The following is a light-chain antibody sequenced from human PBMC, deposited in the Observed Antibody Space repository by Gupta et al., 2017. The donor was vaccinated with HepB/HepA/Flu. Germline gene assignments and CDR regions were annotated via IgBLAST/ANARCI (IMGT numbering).Light chain of an antibody. Sequence: DSVMTPTPLSLPVPPAEPASISWRSSQSLLDSVDGNTYLDWYLQKPGQSPQLLIYSLSSRASGVPDRFSGSGSGTDCTRKSSRVEAEDVGVYECMQRIEVPWTFGQGTKVEIK. CDR2: SLS. V-gene: IGKV2-40*01. CDR3: MQRIEVPWT. J-gene: IGKJ1*01. CDR1: QSLLDSVDGNTY.